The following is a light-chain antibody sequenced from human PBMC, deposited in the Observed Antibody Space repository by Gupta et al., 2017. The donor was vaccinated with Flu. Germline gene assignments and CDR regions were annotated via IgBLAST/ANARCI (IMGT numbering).Light chain of an antibody. CDR1: TGAVTSGHY. CDR3: LLSYSGARSYV. V-gene: IGLV7-46*01. CDR2: DKS. J-gene: IGLJ1*01. Sequence: HAVVTPAPSLTVSPGGTVTLTCGSSTGAVTSGHYPYWFQQKPGQAPRKLIYDKSNKHSWTPARFSGSIPGGKAALTLSGAQPEDEAEYYCLLSYSGARSYVFGTGTKVTVL.